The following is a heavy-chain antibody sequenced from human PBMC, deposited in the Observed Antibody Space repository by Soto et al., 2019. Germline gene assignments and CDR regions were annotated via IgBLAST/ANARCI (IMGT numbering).Heavy chain of an antibody. J-gene: IGHJ5*02. V-gene: IGHV1-69*06. D-gene: IGHD3-22*01. CDR2: IIPIFGTA. CDR3: ARDTPDSSGVGWFDP. CDR1: GGTFSSYA. Sequence: QVQLVQSGAEVKKPGSSVKVSCKASGGTFSSYAISWVRQAPGQGLEWVGGIIPIFGTANYAQKFQGRVTITADKSTSTAYMELSSLRSEDTAVYYCARDTPDSSGVGWFDPWGQGTLVTVSS.